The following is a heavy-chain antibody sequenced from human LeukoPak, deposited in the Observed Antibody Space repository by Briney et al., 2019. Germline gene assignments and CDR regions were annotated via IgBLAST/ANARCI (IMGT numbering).Heavy chain of an antibody. CDR3: ARDLSGVNPFDY. CDR1: GFTVSSNY. CDR2: IYSGGST. D-gene: IGHD2-8*01. J-gene: IGHJ4*02. V-gene: IGHV3-53*04. Sequence: PGGSLRLSCAVSGFTVSSNYMSWVRQPPGKGLEWVSVIYSGGSTYYADSVKGRFTISRHDSRDTLYLQVNSLRVEDTAVYYCARDLSGVNPFDYWGQGTLVTVSS.